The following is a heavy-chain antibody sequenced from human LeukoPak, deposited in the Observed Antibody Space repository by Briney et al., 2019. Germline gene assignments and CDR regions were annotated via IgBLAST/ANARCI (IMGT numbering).Heavy chain of an antibody. CDR2: IKQNGSEK. CDR1: GFTFSSYW. V-gene: IGHV3-7*01. Sequence: PGGSLRLSCAASGFTFSSYWMSWVRQAPGKGLEWVANIKQNGSEKYYVDSVKGRFTISRDNAKNSLYLQMNSLRAEDTAVYYCARVGVRSWLPRNWFDPWGQGTLVTVSS. D-gene: IGHD3-10*01. J-gene: IGHJ5*02. CDR3: ARVGVRSWLPRNWFDP.